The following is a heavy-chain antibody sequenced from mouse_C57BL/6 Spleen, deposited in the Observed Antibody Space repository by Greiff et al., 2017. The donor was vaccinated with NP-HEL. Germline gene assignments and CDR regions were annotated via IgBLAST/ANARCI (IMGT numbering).Heavy chain of an antibody. J-gene: IGHJ4*01. CDR3: ARDPDYAMDY. V-gene: IGHV1-64*01. CDR2: IHPNSGST. CDR1: GYTFTSYW. Sequence: QVQLQQPGAELVKPGASVKLSCKASGYTFTSYWMHWVKQRPGQGLEWIGMIHPNSGSTNYNEKFKSKATLTADKSSSTAYIQLSSLTSEDSAVYYWARDPDYAMDYWGQGTSVTVSS.